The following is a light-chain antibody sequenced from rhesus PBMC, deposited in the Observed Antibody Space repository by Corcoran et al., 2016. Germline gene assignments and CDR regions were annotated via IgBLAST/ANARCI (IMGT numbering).Light chain of an antibody. CDR2: GHT. J-gene: IGLJ1*01. CDR3: ASWDYSGDHYS. Sequence: SSGLTQEPAMSVVLGERVRMTCQGDSLKTRYVSWYQQKPGQVPVLVMYGHTKGSSGIPGRFSGSLSGNTGSLTITGAQVEDEADYYCASWDYSGDHYSFGGGTRLTVL. CDR1: SLKTRY. V-gene: IGLV3S11*01.